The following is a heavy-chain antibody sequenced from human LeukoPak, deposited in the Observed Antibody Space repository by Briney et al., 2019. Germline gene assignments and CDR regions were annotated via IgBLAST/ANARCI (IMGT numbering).Heavy chain of an antibody. CDR2: MFYSGST. D-gene: IGHD2-2*01. J-gene: IGHJ4*02. Sequence: SETLSLTCTVSGGSISSSNYYWGWIRQPPGKALEWIGSMFYSGSTSYNPSLKSRVTISVDTSKNQFSLKLSSVTAADTAVYYGARLVRLPAAMTNFDYWGQGTLVTVSS. CDR3: ARLVRLPAAMTNFDY. CDR1: GGSISSSNYY. V-gene: IGHV4-39*01.